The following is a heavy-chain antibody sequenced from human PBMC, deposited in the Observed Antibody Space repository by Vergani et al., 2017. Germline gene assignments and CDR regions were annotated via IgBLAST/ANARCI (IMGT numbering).Heavy chain of an antibody. V-gene: IGHV4-61*02. D-gene: IGHD2-15*01. CDR3: ARGFREVGVNY. CDR1: GGSINTGAYY. Sequence: QVQLQESGPRLVRPSQTLSLTCTVSGGSINTGAYYWSWIRQPAGKGLEWIGRVYTSGMTNYNPSLKSRVTILVDRSKSQLSLKLTSVTAGDTAVYYCARGFREVGVNYWGQGTLVTVSS. CDR2: VYTSGMT. J-gene: IGHJ4*02.